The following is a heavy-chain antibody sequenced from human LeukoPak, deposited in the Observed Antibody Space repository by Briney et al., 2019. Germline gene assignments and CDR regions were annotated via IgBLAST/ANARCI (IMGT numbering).Heavy chain of an antibody. CDR2: IIPILGIA. J-gene: IGHJ6*03. V-gene: IGHV1-69*04. D-gene: IGHD2-21*01. Sequence: ASVKVSCKASGGTFSSYAISWVRQAPGQGLEWMGRIIPILGIANYAQKFQGRVTITADKSTSTAYMELSSLRSEDTAVYYCCAPRSRRVIAKDMYYYYYYMDVWGKGTTVTVSS. CDR3: CAPRSRRVIAKDMYYYYYYMDV. CDR1: GGTFSSYA.